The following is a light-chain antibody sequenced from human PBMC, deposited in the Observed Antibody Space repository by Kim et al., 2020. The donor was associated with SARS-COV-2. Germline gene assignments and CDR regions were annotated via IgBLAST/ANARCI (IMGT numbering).Light chain of an antibody. Sequence: VSPGQTASITCAGDKLGDKYACWYQQKPGQSPVLVIYQDSKRPSGIPERFSGSNSGNTATLTISGTQAMDEADYYCQAWDSSTWVSGGGTQLTVL. CDR1: KLGDKY. V-gene: IGLV3-1*01. CDR3: QAWDSSTWV. CDR2: QDS. J-gene: IGLJ3*02.